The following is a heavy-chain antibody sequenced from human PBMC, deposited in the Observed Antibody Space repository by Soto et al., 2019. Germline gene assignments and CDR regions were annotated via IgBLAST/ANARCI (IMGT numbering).Heavy chain of an antibody. V-gene: IGHV4-39*01. Sequence: SETLSLTCTVSGGSISSSSYYWGWIRQPPGKGLEWIGSIYYSGSTYYNPSLKSRVTISVDTSKNQFSLKLGSVTAADTAVYYCARHIGDFWSGYYTYYWGQGTLVTVSA. D-gene: IGHD3-3*01. CDR1: GGSISSSSYY. CDR3: ARHIGDFWSGYYTYY. J-gene: IGHJ4*02. CDR2: IYYSGST.